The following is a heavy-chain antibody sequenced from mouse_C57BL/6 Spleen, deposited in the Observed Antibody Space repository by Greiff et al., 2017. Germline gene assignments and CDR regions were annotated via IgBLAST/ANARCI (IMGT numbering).Heavy chain of an antibody. Sequence: QVQLKQPGAELVMPGASVKLSCKASGYTFTRYWMHWVKQRPGQGLEWIGEIDPSDSYTNYNQKFKGKSTLTVDKSSSTAYMQLSSLTSEGSAVDYRARGSGYVAYGGQGTLVTVSA. D-gene: IGHD3-2*02. V-gene: IGHV1-69*01. CDR3: ARGSGYVAY. CDR2: IDPSDSYT. CDR1: GYTFTRYW. J-gene: IGHJ3*01.